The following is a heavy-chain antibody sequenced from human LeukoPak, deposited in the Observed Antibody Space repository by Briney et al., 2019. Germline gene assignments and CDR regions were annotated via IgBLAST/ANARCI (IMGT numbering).Heavy chain of an antibody. J-gene: IGHJ4*02. V-gene: IGHV1-18*01. Sequence: ASVKVSCKASGYTFTSYGISWVRQAPGQGLEWMGWISAYNDNTNYAQKLQGRVTMTTDTSTSTAYMELRSLRSDDTAVYYCARDLKMGYSSGRYSWGTGSSNDYWGQGTLVTVSS. D-gene: IGHD6-19*01. CDR2: ISAYNDNT. CDR3: ARDLKMGYSSGRYSWGTGSSNDY. CDR1: GYTFTSYG.